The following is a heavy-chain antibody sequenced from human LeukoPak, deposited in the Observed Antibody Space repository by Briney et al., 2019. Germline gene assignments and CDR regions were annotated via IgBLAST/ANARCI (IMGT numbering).Heavy chain of an antibody. V-gene: IGHV1-2*06. CDR1: GYTFTDYY. D-gene: IGHD1-7*01. CDR2: INPNSGAT. CDR3: ARGARITGTNWVRLDSFDF. Sequence: ASVKVSCKASGYTFTDYYINWVRHAPGQGLEWSGRINPNSGATNFAQEFQGRVTMTRDTTISTAYMELNRLTFDDTALYYCARGARITGTNWVRLDSFDFWGQGTLVTVSS. J-gene: IGHJ4*02.